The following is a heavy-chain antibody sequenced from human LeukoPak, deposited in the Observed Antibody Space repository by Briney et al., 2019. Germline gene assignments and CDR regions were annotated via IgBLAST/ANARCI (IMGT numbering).Heavy chain of an antibody. CDR2: IDNDGTGT. D-gene: IGHD6-19*01. Sequence: GGSLRLSCAASGFFFRNYWMHWVRQAPGKGLVWVSRIDNDGTGTRYADSVKGRFTISRDNAKNTLYLQMNSLRAEDTAVYYCVGSSGWPACWGQGTLVTVSS. CDR3: VGSSGWPAC. J-gene: IGHJ4*02. CDR1: GFFFRNYW. V-gene: IGHV3-74*01.